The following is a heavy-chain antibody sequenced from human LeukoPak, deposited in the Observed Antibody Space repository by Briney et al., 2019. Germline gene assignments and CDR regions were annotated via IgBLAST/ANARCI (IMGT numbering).Heavy chain of an antibody. CDR1: GFTFSSYA. CDR2: ISGSGDNT. J-gene: IGHJ4*02. D-gene: IGHD3-22*01. CDR3: AKGSYYDSSGSFYFVY. V-gene: IGHV3-23*01. Sequence: GGSLRLSCAASGFTFSSYAMSWVRQAPGKGLEWVSGISGSGDNTYYADSVKGRFTISRDNSKNTLYVQVNSLGTEDTAAYYCAKGSYYDSSGSFYFVYWGQGTLVTVSS.